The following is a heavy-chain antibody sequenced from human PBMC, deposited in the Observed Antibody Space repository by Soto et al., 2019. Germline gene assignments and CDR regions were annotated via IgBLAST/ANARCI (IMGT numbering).Heavy chain of an antibody. D-gene: IGHD2-15*01. Sequence: PSETLSLTCTVSGGSISSGDYYLSWIRQPPGKGLEWSGYIYHSESSYYNPSLKNRGTISVDTSKNHLSLKLTSVTAADTAVYYCARGGPLDIWAQGTLVTVSS. CDR2: IYHSESS. CDR1: GGSISSGDYY. V-gene: IGHV4-30-4*01. J-gene: IGHJ4*02. CDR3: ARGGPLDI.